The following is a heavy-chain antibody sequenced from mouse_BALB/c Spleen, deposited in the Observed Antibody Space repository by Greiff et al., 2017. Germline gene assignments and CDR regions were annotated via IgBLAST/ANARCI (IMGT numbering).Heavy chain of an antibody. CDR2: ISYSGST. V-gene: IGHV3-2*02. CDR1: GYSITSDYA. CDR3: ARTTYYRYDGYYFDY. D-gene: IGHD2-14*01. J-gene: IGHJ2*01. Sequence: EVQRVESGPGLVKPSQSLSLTCTVTGYSITSDYAWNWIRQFPGNKLEWMGYISYSGSTSYNPSLKSRISITRDTSKNQFFLQLNSVTTEDTATYYCARTTYYRYDGYYFDYWGQGTTLTVSS.